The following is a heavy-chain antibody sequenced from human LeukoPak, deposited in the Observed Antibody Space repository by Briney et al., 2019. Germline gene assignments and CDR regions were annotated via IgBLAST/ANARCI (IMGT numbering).Heavy chain of an antibody. J-gene: IGHJ3*02. V-gene: IGHV4-38-2*02. CDR3: ARLTVTTGDDVFDI. Sequence: SETLSLTCSVSDYSISSGYYWGWIRQPPGKGLEWIGSIYYSGSTYYNPSLKSRVTISVDTSKNQFSLKLSSVTAADTAVYYCARLTVTTGDDVFDIWGQGTMVTVSS. CDR2: IYYSGST. CDR1: DYSISSGYY. D-gene: IGHD4-17*01.